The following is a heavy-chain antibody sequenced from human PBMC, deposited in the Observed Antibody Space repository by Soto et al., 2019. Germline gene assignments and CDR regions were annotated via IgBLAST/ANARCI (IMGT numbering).Heavy chain of an antibody. CDR1: GFTFNSSV. CDR3: VPDLKNQNV. J-gene: IGHJ6*02. CDR2: IVVGSGNT. Sequence: QMQLVQSGPEVKKPGTSVKVSCKASGFTFNSSVVQWVRQARGQRLEWMGWIVVGSGNTNYAQKSQERLTITRDMSTSTAYMELSSLRSEDTAVYYCVPDLKNQNVWGQGTTVTVSS. V-gene: IGHV1-58*01. D-gene: IGHD2-2*01.